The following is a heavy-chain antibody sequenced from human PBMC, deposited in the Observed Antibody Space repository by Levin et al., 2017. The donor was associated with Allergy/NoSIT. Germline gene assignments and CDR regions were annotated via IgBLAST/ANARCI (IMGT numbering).Heavy chain of an antibody. D-gene: IGHD3-10*01. CDR1: GFTSDDYA. J-gene: IGHJ3*02. CDR3: ARDNIGLPDAFDI. V-gene: IGHV3-9*02. CDR2: ISWNSGSI. Sequence: PGGSLRLSCAASGFTSDDYAMHWVRQAPGKGLEWVSGISWNSGSIGYADSVKGRFTISRDNAKNSLYLQMNSLRTEDTALYYCARDNIGLPDAFDIWGQGTMVIVSS.